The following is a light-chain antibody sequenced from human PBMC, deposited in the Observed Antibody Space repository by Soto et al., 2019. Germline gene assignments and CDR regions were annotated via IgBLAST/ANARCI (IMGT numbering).Light chain of an antibody. J-gene: IGKJ1*01. Sequence: EIVLTQSPATLSLSPGERATLSCRASQSVHAYLPWYQQRPGQAPRLLIYDTGTRATGIPDRFSGSGSGSGTDFTLTISSLEPEDSAVYYCQQRSNWPPWTFGQGTRVEIK. CDR3: QQRSNWPPWT. V-gene: IGKV3-11*01. CDR1: QSVHAY. CDR2: DTG.